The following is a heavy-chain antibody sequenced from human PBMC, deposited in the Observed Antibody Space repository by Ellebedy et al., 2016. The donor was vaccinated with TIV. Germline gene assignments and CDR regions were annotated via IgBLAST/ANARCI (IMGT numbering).Heavy chain of an antibody. V-gene: IGHV3-23*01. CDR3: AKSRDGYNLLDY. CDR1: GFTFSDFW. D-gene: IGHD5-24*01. J-gene: IGHJ4*02. CDR2: ISNSGGDT. Sequence: GESLKISCVASGFTFSDFWMHWVRQAPGKGLEWVSAISNSGGDTYYADSVKGRFTISRDNSKSTLYLQMHSLRAEDTAVYYCAKSRDGYNLLDYWGRGTLVTVSS.